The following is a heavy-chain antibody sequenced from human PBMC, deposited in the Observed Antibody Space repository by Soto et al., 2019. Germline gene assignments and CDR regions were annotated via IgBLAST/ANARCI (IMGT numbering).Heavy chain of an antibody. Sequence: SETLSLTCTVSGGSISSYYWSWIRQPPGKGLEWIGYIYYSGSTNYNPSLKSRVTISVDTSKNQFSLKLSSVTAADTAVYYCARVICGGGSCYLDYWGQGTLVTVSS. V-gene: IGHV4-59*01. J-gene: IGHJ4*02. CDR3: ARVICGGGSCYLDY. D-gene: IGHD2-15*01. CDR1: GGSISSYY. CDR2: IYYSGST.